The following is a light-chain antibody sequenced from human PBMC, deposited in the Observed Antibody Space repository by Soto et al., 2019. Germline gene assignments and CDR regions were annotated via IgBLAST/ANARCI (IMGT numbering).Light chain of an antibody. CDR3: SSYTSSSTEV. CDR1: SSDVGGYNY. Sequence: QSVLTQPASGSGSPGQSSTISCTGTSSDVGGYNYVSWYQHHPGKAPKLLIYDVNSRPSGVSDRFSGSKSGNTASLTISGLQAEDEADYYCSSYTSSSTEVFGTGTKVTVL. J-gene: IGLJ1*01. CDR2: DVN. V-gene: IGLV2-14*03.